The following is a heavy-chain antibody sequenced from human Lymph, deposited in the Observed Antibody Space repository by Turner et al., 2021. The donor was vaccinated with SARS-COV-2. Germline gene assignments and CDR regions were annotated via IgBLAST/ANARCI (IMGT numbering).Heavy chain of an antibody. V-gene: IGHV1-24*01. CDR2: FDPEDAET. CDR1: GYTLTELS. CDR3: ATAPAVDGYLHDYYGMDV. Sequence: QVPLVQSGAEVKKPGSSVKVSCKVSGYTLTELSIHWVRQAPGTGLEWMGGFDPEDAETIYAQKCQGRVTMTEDTSTETAYMELSSLRSEDTAVYYCATAPAVDGYLHDYYGMDVWGQGTTVTVSS. J-gene: IGHJ6*02. D-gene: IGHD6-19*01.